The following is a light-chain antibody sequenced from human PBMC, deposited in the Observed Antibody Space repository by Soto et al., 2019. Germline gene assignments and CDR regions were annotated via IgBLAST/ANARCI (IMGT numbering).Light chain of an antibody. CDR1: QTVRGNY. J-gene: IGKJ2*01. CDR2: EAS. Sequence: FVLTQSPGTLSLSPGERATFSCRASQTVRGNYRGWYQKKRGQATRVLIFEASKRATGPPDSFSVSGAGSNFTLAISRLVPEDFAVFYCQQYINSPLPFGQGTKLEI. CDR3: QQYINSPLP. V-gene: IGKV3-20*01.